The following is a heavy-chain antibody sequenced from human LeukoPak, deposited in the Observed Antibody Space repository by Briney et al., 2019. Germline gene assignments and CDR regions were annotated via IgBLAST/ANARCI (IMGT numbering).Heavy chain of an antibody. J-gene: IGHJ4*02. Sequence: PSQTLSLTCTVSGGSISSGGYYWSWIRQHPGKGLEWIGYIYYSGSTYYNPALKSRVTISVDTSKNQFSLKLSPVTAADTAVYDCARVEVGVTTTDLSAVDNETWGQGTLVTVSS. CDR1: GGSISSGGYY. V-gene: IGHV4-31*03. D-gene: IGHD4-17*01. CDR2: IYYSGST. CDR3: ARVEVGVTTTDLSAVDNET.